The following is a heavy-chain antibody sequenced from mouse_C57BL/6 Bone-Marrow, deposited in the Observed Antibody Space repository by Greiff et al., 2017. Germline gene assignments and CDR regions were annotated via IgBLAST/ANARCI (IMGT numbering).Heavy chain of an antibody. CDR2: INPNNGGT. V-gene: IGHV1-26*01. D-gene: IGHD1-1*01. CDR1: GYTFTDYY. J-gene: IGHJ2*01. Sequence: EVQLQQSGPELVKPGASVKISCKASGYTFTDYYMNWVKQSHGKSLEWIGDINPNNGGTSYNQKFKGKATLTVDKSSSTAYMELRSLTSADSAVYYCAREEVITTVVGDYWGQGTTLTVSS. CDR3: AREEVITTVVGDY.